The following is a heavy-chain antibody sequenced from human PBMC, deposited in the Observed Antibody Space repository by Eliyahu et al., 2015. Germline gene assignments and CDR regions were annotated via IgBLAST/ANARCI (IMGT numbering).Heavy chain of an antibody. J-gene: IGHJ4*02. Sequence: QVQLVESGGGLVKPGGSVRLSCAASGFTFRDDYMIWIRQAPGKGPELVSHISSSGRNIYYADSVRGRFTISRDNAENSLFLQMDSLRADDTAVYYCARGSITIFRVVYPIDNWGQGTLVTVSS. D-gene: IGHD3-3*01. CDR1: GFTFRDDY. CDR2: ISSSGRNI. CDR3: ARGSITIFRVVYPIDN. V-gene: IGHV3-11*01.